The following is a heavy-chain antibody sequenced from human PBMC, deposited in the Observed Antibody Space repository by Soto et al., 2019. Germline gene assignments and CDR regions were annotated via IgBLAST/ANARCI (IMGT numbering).Heavy chain of an antibody. CDR2: TYYRSKWYH. V-gene: IGHV6-1*01. Sequence: QVQLQQSGPGLVKPSQTLSLTCAISGDSVSSNRATWNWFRQSPSRGLEWLGRTYYRSKWYHDYAVSLNGRGTINPDTSQTQFSLHLTSVTPEDTAVYYCGRLVGNSWIDYWGQGTLVTVSS. CDR1: GDSVSSNRAT. J-gene: IGHJ4*02. D-gene: IGHD6-13*01. CDR3: GRLVGNSWIDY.